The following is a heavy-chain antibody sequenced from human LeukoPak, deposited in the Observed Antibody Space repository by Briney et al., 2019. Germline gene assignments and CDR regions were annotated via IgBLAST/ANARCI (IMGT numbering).Heavy chain of an antibody. CDR2: INPNDGDT. V-gene: IGHV1-2*02. Sequence: GASVKVSCKASGYTFTDYYMHWVRQAPGQGFEWMGCINPNDGDTNYAQKFQGRVTMTRDTSISTAHMEVSRLRSDDTAVYYCARANFLYCSSSTCLFDYWGQGTLVTVSS. J-gene: IGHJ4*02. D-gene: IGHD2-2*01. CDR1: GYTFTDYY. CDR3: ARANFLYCSSSTCLFDY.